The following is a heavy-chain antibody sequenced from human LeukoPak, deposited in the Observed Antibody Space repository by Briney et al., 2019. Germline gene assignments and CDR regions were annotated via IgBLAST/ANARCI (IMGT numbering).Heavy chain of an antibody. J-gene: IGHJ4*02. V-gene: IGHV3-53*01. D-gene: IGHD1-14*01. Sequence: GGSLRLSCAASGFTVITNDMTWVRQAPGKGLDWVSVLYRDGNTKYADSVQGRFTISRDNSKNTLYLEMNSLRPGDTAVYYCARGVEPLAANTLAYWGQGTLVTVSS. CDR1: GFTVITND. CDR2: LYRDGNT. CDR3: ARGVEPLAANTLAY.